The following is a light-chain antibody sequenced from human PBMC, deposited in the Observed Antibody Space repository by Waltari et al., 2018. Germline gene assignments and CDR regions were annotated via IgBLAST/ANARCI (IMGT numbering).Light chain of an antibody. CDR1: SSNIGNNY. V-gene: IGLV1-51*02. CDR3: GTWDSSLSGAV. CDR2: EGN. Sequence: QSVLTQPPSVSAAPGQRVTISCSGGSSNIGNNYVSWYRQFPGTAPKLLIYEGNERPSGVPGRCSGSKSGTAATLDITGLQAGDEADYYCGTWDSSLSGAVFGGGTHLTVL. J-gene: IGLJ7*01.